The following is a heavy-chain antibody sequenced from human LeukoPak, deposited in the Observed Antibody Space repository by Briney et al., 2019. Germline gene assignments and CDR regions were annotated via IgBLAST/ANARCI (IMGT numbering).Heavy chain of an antibody. Sequence: ASVKVSCKASGYTFTGYYMHWVRQAPGQGLEWTGWINPNSGGTNYAQKFQGRVTMTRDTSISTAYMELSRLRSDDTAVYYCARGRAVAGGDAFDIWGQGTMVTVSS. CDR1: GYTFTGYY. D-gene: IGHD6-19*01. J-gene: IGHJ3*02. CDR2: INPNSGGT. CDR3: ARGRAVAGGDAFDI. V-gene: IGHV1-2*02.